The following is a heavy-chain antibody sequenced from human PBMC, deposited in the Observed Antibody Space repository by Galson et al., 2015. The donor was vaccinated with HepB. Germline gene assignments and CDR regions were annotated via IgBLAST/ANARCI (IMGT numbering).Heavy chain of an antibody. CDR3: ARGYLGSGRADN. Sequence: SETLSLTCTVTSDSITSRNWWIWVRQPPGKGLEWIGEVYHTGRTNYKPSLKSRFTMSVDKSTNQFFLGLSSVTAADTAVYYCARGYLGSGRADNWGQGILVTVSS. D-gene: IGHD3-10*01. CDR2: VYHTGRT. CDR1: SDSITSRNW. J-gene: IGHJ4*02. V-gene: IGHV4-4*02.